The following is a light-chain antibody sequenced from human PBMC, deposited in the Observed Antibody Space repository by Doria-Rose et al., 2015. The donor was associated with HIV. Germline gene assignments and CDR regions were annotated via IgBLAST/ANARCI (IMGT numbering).Light chain of an antibody. V-gene: IGKV4-1*01. CDR1: QSLLYTSKNY. J-gene: IGKJ3*01. Sequence: PESLGMSLGERATLNCKSNQSLLYTSKNYLAWYQQKPGQPPKLLIYWVSTRQSGVPARFSGSGSGTDFTLTISSLEAEDVAVYYCQQYYDTPSFGPGTTVDTK. CDR2: WVS. CDR3: QQYYDTPS.